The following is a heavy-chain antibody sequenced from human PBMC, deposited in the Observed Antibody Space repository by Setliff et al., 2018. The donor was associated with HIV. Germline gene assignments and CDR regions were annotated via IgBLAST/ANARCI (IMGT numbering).Heavy chain of an antibody. CDR3: ARVDMGYYYDSSGYSHFDH. D-gene: IGHD3-22*01. CDR1: GYSFPTYW. J-gene: IGHJ4*02. V-gene: IGHV5-51*01. Sequence: GESLKISCKGSGYSFPTYWIAWVLQMPGNGLEWMGVIYPDESDSRYSPSFRGQVTISADKSINTAYLQWSSLKASDTAMYYCARVDMGYYYDSSGYSHFDHWGQGTLVTVSS. CDR2: IYPDESDS.